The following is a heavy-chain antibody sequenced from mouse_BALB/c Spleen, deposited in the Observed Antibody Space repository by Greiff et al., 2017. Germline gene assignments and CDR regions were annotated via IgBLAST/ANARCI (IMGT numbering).Heavy chain of an antibody. V-gene: IGHV5-12-2*01. CDR3: ARHDCYGRNYFDY. D-gene: IGHD1-1*01. Sequence: EVQGVESGGGLVQPGGSLKLSCAASGFTFSSYTMSWVRQTPEKRLEWVAYISNGGGSTYYPDTVKGRFTISRDNAKNTLYLQMSSLKSEDTAMYYCARHDCYGRNYFDYWGQGTTLTVSS. J-gene: IGHJ2*01. CDR1: GFTFSSYT. CDR2: ISNGGGST.